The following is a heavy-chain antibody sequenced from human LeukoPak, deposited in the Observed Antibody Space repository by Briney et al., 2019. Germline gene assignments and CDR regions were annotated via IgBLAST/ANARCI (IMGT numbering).Heavy chain of an antibody. D-gene: IGHD6-13*01. CDR2: IYTSGST. CDR3: ASLPSGYSSSWTYYYYGMDV. Sequence: KPSETLSLTCTVSGGSISSYYWSWIRQPAGKGLESIGRIYTSGSTNYNPSLKSRVTMSVDTSKNQFSLKLSSVTAADTAVYYCASLPSGYSSSWTYYYYGMDVWGQGTTVTVSS. CDR1: GGSISSYY. J-gene: IGHJ6*02. V-gene: IGHV4-4*07.